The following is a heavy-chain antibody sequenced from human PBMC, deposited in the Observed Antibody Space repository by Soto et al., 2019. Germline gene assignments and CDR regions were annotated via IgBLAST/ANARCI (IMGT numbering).Heavy chain of an antibody. D-gene: IGHD5-18*01. CDR1: GVTFSSYA. CDR3: ARDGSYGYPL. CDR2: IIPIFGTA. J-gene: IGHJ4*02. Sequence: ASVKVSCKASGVTFSSYAISWVRQAPGQGLEWMGGIIPIFGTANYAQKFQGRVTITADESTSTAYMELSSLRSEDTAVYYCARDGSYGYPLWGQGTLVTVSS. V-gene: IGHV1-69*13.